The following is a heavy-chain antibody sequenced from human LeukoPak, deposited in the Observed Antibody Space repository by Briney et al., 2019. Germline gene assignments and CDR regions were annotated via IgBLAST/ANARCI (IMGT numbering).Heavy chain of an antibody. CDR2: IYHSGST. J-gene: IGHJ5*02. CDR3: ARHHTHFDWLLPYNWFDP. Sequence: PSETLSLTCAVYGGSFSGYYWSWIRQPPGKGLEWIGEIYHSGSTNYNPSLKSRVTISVDTSKNQFSLRLSSVTAADTAVYYCARHHTHFDWLLPYNWFDPWGQGTLVTVSS. D-gene: IGHD3-9*01. CDR1: GGSFSGYY. V-gene: IGHV4-34*01.